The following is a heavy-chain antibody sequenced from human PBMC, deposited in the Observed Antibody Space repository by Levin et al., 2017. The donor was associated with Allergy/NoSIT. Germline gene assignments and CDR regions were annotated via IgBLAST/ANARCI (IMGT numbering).Heavy chain of an antibody. V-gene: IGHV4-59*11. Sequence: SQTLSLTCTVSGGSISGHHWSWIRQPPGKALEWIGNIHYSGTTKYNPSLKSRVTISVDTSKNQFSLKLSSVTAADTAVYYCGRDRSIKNQDGDFWYYGMDVWGQGTTVSVSS. CDR2: IHYSGTT. CDR3: GRDRSIKNQDGDFWYYGMDV. J-gene: IGHJ6*02. D-gene: IGHD2-21*01. CDR1: GGSISGHH.